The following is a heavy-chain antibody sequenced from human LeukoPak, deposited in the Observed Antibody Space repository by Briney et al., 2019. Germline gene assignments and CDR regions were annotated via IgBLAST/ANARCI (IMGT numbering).Heavy chain of an antibody. V-gene: IGHV3-21*01. Sequence: GGSLRLSCAASGFTFGSYSMTWVRQAPGKGLEWVSLIDSNSNFMNYADSVKGRFTISRDNAKKSLYLEMNSLRAEDTAVYYCANSPDGAFDYWGQGTLVTVSS. J-gene: IGHJ4*02. D-gene: IGHD2-15*01. CDR3: ANSPDGAFDY. CDR1: GFTFGSYS. CDR2: IDSNSNFM.